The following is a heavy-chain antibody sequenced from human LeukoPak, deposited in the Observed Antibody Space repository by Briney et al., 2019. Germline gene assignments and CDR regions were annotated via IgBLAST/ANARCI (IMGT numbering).Heavy chain of an antibody. CDR1: GYTFSKYD. CDR2: ISGYNGNT. D-gene: IGHD3-22*01. J-gene: IGHJ4*02. Sequence: ASVKVSCKASGYTFSKYDITWVRQAPGQGPEWMGWISGYNGNTNYAQKFQGRVTMTTDPSTSTAYMELRSLRSDDTVVYYCARVNYYDSSGYYSYYFDYWGQGTLVTVSS. V-gene: IGHV1-18*01. CDR3: ARVNYYDSSGYYSYYFDY.